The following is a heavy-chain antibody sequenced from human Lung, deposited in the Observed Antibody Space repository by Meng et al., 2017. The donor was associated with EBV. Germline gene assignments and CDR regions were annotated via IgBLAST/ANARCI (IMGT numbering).Heavy chain of an antibody. V-gene: IGHV3-30*18. CDR2: IPSDASHNK. CDR1: GFIFSGYG. CDR3: AKDLSGRFDP. D-gene: IGHD1-14*01. J-gene: IGHJ5*02. Sequence: EQLVEAGGGVGQPGRSLGLSCAASGFIFSGYGFHWVRQAPGKGPEWVAIIPSDASHNKYYADSVKGRFTISRDNSKNTLYLQMNSLKIEDTAVYYCAKDLSGRFDPWGQGTLVTVSS.